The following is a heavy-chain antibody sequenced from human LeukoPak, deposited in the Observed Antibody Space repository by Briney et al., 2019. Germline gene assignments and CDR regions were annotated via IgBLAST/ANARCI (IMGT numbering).Heavy chain of an antibody. CDR3: ARNIVVVTADSYYYYGMDV. V-gene: IGHV4-31*03. CDR2: IYYSGRT. Sequence: PSQTLSLTCTVSGGSISSGGYYWSWIRQHPGKGLEWIGYIYYSGRTNYNPSLKSRVTMSIDTSKDQFSLKLSSVTAADTAVYYCARNIVVVTADSYYYYGMDVWGPGTTVTASS. CDR1: GGSISSGGYY. D-gene: IGHD2-21*02. J-gene: IGHJ6*02.